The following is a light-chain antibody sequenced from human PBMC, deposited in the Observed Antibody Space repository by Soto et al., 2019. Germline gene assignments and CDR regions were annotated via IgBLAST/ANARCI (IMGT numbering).Light chain of an antibody. CDR3: QQFDKLIT. CDR1: QTISNNF. J-gene: IGKJ4*01. V-gene: IGKV3D-20*01. CDR2: DAS. Sequence: EIVLTQSPATLSLSPGERATLSCGASQTISNNFLAWYQQRTGLAPRLLIYDASNRAAGIPDRFSGSGSGTDFTLTISRLEPEEFAVYYCQQFDKLITFGGGTKVEI.